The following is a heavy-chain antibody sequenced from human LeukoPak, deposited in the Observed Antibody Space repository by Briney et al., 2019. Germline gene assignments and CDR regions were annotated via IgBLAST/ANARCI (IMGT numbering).Heavy chain of an antibody. CDR3: TRRNAMDV. V-gene: IGHV3-7*03. CDR2: INRDGSER. Sequence: GGSLRLSCAASGFTFSSYSMTWVRQAPGKGLEWVANINRDGSERYYVDSVKGRFTISRDDAKSSLYLQMNSLRAEDTAVYYCTRRNAMDVWGQGTTVIVFS. J-gene: IGHJ6*02. CDR1: GFTFSSYS.